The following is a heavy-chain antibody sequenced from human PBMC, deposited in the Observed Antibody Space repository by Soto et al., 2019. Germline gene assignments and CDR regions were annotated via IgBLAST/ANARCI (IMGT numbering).Heavy chain of an antibody. V-gene: IGHV1-46*01. D-gene: IGHD1-26*01. J-gene: IGHJ6*02. Sequence: GPPVKVSCKASGYTFTSYYMHWVRQAPGQGLEWMGIINPSGGSTSYAQKFQGRVTMTRDTSTSTVYMELSSLRSEDTAVYYCEREESGNYYYGMDVWGQGTTVTVSS. CDR2: INPSGGST. CDR3: EREESGNYYYGMDV. CDR1: GYTFTSYY.